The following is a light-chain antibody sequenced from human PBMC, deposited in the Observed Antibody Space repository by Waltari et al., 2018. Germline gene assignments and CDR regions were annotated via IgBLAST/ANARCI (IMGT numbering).Light chain of an antibody. CDR1: QSVGSN. CDR2: GAS. CDR3: QQYYNAPLT. V-gene: IGKV3-15*01. J-gene: IGKJ4*01. Sequence: EIVMTQSPATLSVSPGERATLSCRASQSVGSNLAWYQQKPGQAPRLLIYGASTRATGIPARFSGSGSGTEFTLTISSLQSEDFAVYYCQQYYNAPLTFGGGTKVEIK.